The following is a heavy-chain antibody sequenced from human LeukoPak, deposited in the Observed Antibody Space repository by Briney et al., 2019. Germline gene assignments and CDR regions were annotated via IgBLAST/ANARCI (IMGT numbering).Heavy chain of an antibody. CDR1: GFTFSSYW. D-gene: IGHD3-22*01. CDR3: AKVWAYDSSGYYYGGAFDI. Sequence: PGGSLRLSCAASGFTFSSYWMSWVRQAPGKGLEWVANIKQDGSEKYYVDSVKGRFTISRDNAKNSLYLQMNSLRAEDTAVYYCAKVWAYDSSGYYYGGAFDIWGQGTMVTVSS. J-gene: IGHJ3*02. CDR2: IKQDGSEK. V-gene: IGHV3-7*01.